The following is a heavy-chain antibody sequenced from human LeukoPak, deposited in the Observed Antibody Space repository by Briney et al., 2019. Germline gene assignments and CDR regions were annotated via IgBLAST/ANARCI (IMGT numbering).Heavy chain of an antibody. V-gene: IGHV3-74*01. CDR2: INGYGSST. J-gene: IGHJ4*02. CDR3: ARDAPGDTALDY. D-gene: IGHD5-18*01. Sequence: GGSLRLSCAASGFTFVSYWMHWVRQAPGKGLVWVSRINGYGSSTDFADSVKGRFTISRDNAKNTLYLQMNSLRAEDTAVYYCARDAPGDTALDYWGQGTLVTVSS. CDR1: GFTFVSYW.